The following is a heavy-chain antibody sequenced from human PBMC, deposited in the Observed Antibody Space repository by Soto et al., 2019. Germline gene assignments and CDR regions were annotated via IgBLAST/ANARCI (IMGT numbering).Heavy chain of an antibody. Sequence: EVQLLESGGGLVQPGGSLRLSCAPSGFTFSSYAMNWVRQAPGKGLEWVSAITGSGGTRYYADSVKGRFTICRDNSKNTLYLQMNSLRAEDTAIYYCANGPRGAVAGTERYLDYWVQGTLVTVSS. V-gene: IGHV3-23*01. CDR3: ANGPRGAVAGTERYLDY. J-gene: IGHJ4*02. CDR2: ITGSGGTR. CDR1: GFTFSSYA. D-gene: IGHD6-19*01.